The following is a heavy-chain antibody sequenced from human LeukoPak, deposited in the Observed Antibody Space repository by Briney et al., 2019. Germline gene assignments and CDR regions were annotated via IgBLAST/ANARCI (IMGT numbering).Heavy chain of an antibody. V-gene: IGHV4-38-2*02. CDR1: GYSISTGYY. CDR2: IYYSGST. CDR3: ARTRYYYNSRSYGAPYYFDY. D-gene: IGHD3-10*01. J-gene: IGHJ4*02. Sequence: PSETLSLTCTVSGYSISTGYYWGWIRQPPGKGLKWIGNIYYSGSTYYNPFLKSRVTISVDTSKNQFSLKLSSVTAADTAVYYCARTRYYYNSRSYGAPYYFDYWGQGTLVTVSS.